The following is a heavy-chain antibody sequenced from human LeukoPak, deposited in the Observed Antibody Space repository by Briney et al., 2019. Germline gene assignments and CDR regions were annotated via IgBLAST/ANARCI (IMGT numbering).Heavy chain of an antibody. D-gene: IGHD3-16*01. CDR3: ARGVLDDYFDY. V-gene: IGHV4-39*07. Sequence: SETLSLTCSVSGGSIGRSSYYWGWTRQPPGKGLEWIGSIYYSGSTYYNPSLKSRVTISVDTSKNQFSLKLSSVTAADTAVYYCARGVLDDYFDYWGQGTLVTVSS. CDR2: IYYSGST. CDR1: GGSIGRSSYY. J-gene: IGHJ4*02.